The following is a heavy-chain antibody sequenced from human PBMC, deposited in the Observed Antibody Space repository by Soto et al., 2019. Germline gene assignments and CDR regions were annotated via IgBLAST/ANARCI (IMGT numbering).Heavy chain of an antibody. CDR2: INAGNGNT. V-gene: IGHV1-3*01. D-gene: IGHD3-16*02. CDR3: ARTTIMITFGGVIPDNWFDP. CDR1: GYTFTSYA. J-gene: IGHJ5*02. Sequence: ASVKVSCKASGYTFTSYAMHWVRQAPGQRLEWMGWINAGNGNTKYSQKFQGRVTITRDTSASTAYMELSSLRSEDTAVYYCARTTIMITFGGVIPDNWFDPWGQGTLVTVSS.